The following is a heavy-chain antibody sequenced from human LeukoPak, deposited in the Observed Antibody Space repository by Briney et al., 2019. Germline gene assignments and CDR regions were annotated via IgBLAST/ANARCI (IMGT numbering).Heavy chain of an antibody. J-gene: IGHJ3*02. Sequence: ASVKVSCKASGYTFTSYDINWVRQATGQGLEWMGWMNPNSGNTSYAQKFQGRVTMTRDTSTSTVYMELSSLRSEDTAVYYCARETYYDILTGYKLRAFDIWGQGTMVTVSS. CDR2: MNPNSGNT. CDR3: ARETYYDILTGYKLRAFDI. D-gene: IGHD3-9*01. CDR1: GYTFTSYD. V-gene: IGHV1-8*02.